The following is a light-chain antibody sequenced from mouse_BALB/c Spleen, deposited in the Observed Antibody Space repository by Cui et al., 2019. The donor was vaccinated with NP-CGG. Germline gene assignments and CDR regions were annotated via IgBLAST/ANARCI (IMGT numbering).Light chain of an antibody. CDR2: GTK. CDR3: ALWYSNHWV. Sequence: QAVVTLVSALTTSPGETGTLTCRSSTGAVTSSNYANWVQEKPDHLFTGLIGGTKNRTPGVPARFSGSLIGDKAALTITGAQTEDEAIYFCALWYSNHWVFGGGTKLTVL. V-gene: IGLV1*01. CDR1: TGAVTSSNY. J-gene: IGLJ1*01.